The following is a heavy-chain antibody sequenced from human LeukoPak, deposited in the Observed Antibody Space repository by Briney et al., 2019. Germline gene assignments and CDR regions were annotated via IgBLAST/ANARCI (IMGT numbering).Heavy chain of an antibody. CDR3: AREGFPPKISDFWSGLGPYYYYGMDV. V-gene: IGHV1-46*01. CDR1: GYTFTSYY. Sequence: SVKVSCKASGYTFTSYYMHWVRQAPGQGLEWMGIINPSGGSTSYTQKFQGRVTMTRDTSTSTVYMELSSLRSEDTAVYYCAREGFPPKISDFWSGLGPYYYYGMDVWDQGTTVTVSS. CDR2: INPSGGST. J-gene: IGHJ6*02. D-gene: IGHD3-3*01.